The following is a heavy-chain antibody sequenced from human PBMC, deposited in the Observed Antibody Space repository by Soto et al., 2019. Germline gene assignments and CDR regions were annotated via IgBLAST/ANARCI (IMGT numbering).Heavy chain of an antibody. D-gene: IGHD1-7*01. CDR3: ARITGTTSSDFDY. CDR1: GGTFSSYA. J-gene: IGHJ4*02. V-gene: IGHV1-69*13. Sequence: ASVKVSCKASGGTFSSYAISWVRQAPGQGLEWMGGIIPVFGTANYAQKFQGRVTITADESTSTAYMELSSLRSEDTAVYYCARITGTTSSDFDYWGQGTLVTVSS. CDR2: IIPVFGTA.